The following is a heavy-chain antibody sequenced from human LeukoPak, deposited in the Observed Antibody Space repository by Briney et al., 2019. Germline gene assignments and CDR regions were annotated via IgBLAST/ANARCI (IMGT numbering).Heavy chain of an antibody. CDR3: ARQVAAASCWFDP. J-gene: IGHJ5*02. D-gene: IGHD2-15*01. V-gene: IGHV4-59*08. CDR2: IYYSGST. Sequence: SETLSLTCTVSGGSISSYYWSWIRQPPGKGLEWIWYIYYSGSTNYNPSLKSRVTISVDTSKNQFSLKLSSVTAADTAVYYCARQVAAASCWFDPWGQGTLVTVSS. CDR1: GGSISSYY.